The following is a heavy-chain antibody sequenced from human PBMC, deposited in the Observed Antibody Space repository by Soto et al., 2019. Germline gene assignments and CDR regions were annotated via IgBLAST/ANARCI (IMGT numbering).Heavy chain of an antibody. Sequence: SETLSLTCTVSGGSTSNYYWSWIRQPPGKGLEWIGYIYYSGSINYNPSLKSRVTISEDASKNQFSLKMSSVTAADTAVYYCAREIAVAGTHYFDYWGQGTLVTVSS. CDR1: GGSTSNYY. CDR2: IYYSGSI. J-gene: IGHJ4*02. CDR3: AREIAVAGTHYFDY. D-gene: IGHD6-19*01. V-gene: IGHV4-59*01.